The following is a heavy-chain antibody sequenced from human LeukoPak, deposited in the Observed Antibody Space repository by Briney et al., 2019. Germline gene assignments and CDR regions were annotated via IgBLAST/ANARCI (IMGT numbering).Heavy chain of an antibody. J-gene: IGHJ3*02. Sequence: PSETLSLTCTVSGDSISSDIYYWSWIRQPAGKGLEWVGRIYAGGSTNYSPSLKSRVFISVETSRTQFSLRLSSVTAADTAVYYCARVTGSYYDSGGYWSHDAFDIWGQGTMATVSS. CDR3: ARVTGSYYDSGGYWSHDAFDI. CDR1: GDSISSDIYY. D-gene: IGHD3-22*01. CDR2: IYAGGST. V-gene: IGHV4-61*02.